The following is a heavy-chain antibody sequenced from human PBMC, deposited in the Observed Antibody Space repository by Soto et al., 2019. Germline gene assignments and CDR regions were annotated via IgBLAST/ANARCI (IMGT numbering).Heavy chain of an antibody. CDR3: FGVMAATLDY. CDR1: GGSIKNTNYH. J-gene: IGHJ4*01. CDR2: LYYRGAT. V-gene: IGHV4-39*01. Sequence: PSETLSLTCSVSGGSIKNTNYHWGWIRQPPGKGLEWIGTLYYRGATDYNPSLKTRVTISVDTSKNLPSLNLGSVTAADTAVYYCFGVMAATLDYWGQGTLVTVSS. D-gene: IGHD2-21*02.